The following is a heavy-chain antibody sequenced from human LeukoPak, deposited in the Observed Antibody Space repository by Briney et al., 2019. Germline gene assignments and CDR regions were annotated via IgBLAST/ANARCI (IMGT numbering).Heavy chain of an antibody. CDR2: ITSSGATT. V-gene: IGHV3-11*01. J-gene: IGHJ4*02. CDR3: ARDPDYGDPY. CDR1: GFSFTDYY. D-gene: IGHD4/OR15-4a*01. Sequence: GGSLRPSCSAPGFSFTDYYMSWFRLSPDKGWEWIAYITSSGATTEYADSVKGRFTISRVNAKNSLYPQMNSLRPDDTAVYYCARDPDYGDPYWGQGTLVTLSS.